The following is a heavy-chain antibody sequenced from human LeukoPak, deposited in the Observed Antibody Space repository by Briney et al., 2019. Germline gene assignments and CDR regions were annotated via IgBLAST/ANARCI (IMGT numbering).Heavy chain of an antibody. CDR2: IYYSGST. V-gene: IGHV4-59*01. CDR3: ARVHRRSSLAAGGWFDP. D-gene: IGHD6-13*01. Sequence: PSETLSLTCTVSGGSISSYYWSWIRQPLGKGLEWIGYIYYSGSTNYNPSLKSRVTISVDTSKNQFSLKLSSVTAADTAVYYCARVHRRSSLAAGGWFDPWGQGTLVTVSS. J-gene: IGHJ5*02. CDR1: GGSISSYY.